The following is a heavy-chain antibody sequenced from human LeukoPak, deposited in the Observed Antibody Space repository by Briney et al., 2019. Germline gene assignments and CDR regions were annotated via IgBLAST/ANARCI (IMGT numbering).Heavy chain of an antibody. CDR3: ARDPYSGSYADY. V-gene: IGHV1-2*02. D-gene: IGHD1-26*01. CDR2: INPNSGGT. Sequence: ASVKVSCKASGYTFTGYYMHWVRQAPGQGLEWMGWINPNSGGTNYAQKFQGRVTMTRDTSISTAYMELSRLRFDDTAVYYCARDPYSGSYADYWGQGTLVTVSS. CDR1: GYTFTGYY. J-gene: IGHJ4*02.